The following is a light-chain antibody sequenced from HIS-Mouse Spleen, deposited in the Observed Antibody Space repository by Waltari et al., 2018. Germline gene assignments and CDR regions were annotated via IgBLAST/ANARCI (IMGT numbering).Light chain of an antibody. Sequence: DIVMTQSPDSLAVSLGERATINCKSSQSFLYSSNNKNYLAWYQQKPGQPPKLLIYWASTRESGVPDRFSGSGSGTDFTLNISSLQAEDVAVYYCQQYYSTPYTFGQGTKLEIK. V-gene: IGKV4-1*01. CDR1: QSFLYSSNNKNY. J-gene: IGKJ2*01. CDR2: WAS. CDR3: QQYYSTPYT.